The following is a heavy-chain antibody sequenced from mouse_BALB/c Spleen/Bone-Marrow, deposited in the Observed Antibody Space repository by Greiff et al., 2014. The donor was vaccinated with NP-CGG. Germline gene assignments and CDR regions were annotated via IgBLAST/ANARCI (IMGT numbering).Heavy chain of an antibody. CDR1: GFTFSNYG. V-gene: IGHV5-6-3*01. D-gene: IGHD2-4*01. CDR2: VNVNGDRT. Sequence: VQLKESGGGLVQPGGSLKLSCAASGFTFSNYGMSWGRQTPDKRLEMIATVNVNGDRTYHPDSVKGRFTISRDNAKNTLSLQMSSLKSEDTAMYYCARGYDYSSWFAYWGQGTLVTVSA. CDR3: ARGYDYSSWFAY. J-gene: IGHJ3*01.